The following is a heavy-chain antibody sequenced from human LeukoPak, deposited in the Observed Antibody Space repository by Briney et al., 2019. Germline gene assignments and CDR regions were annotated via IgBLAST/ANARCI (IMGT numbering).Heavy chain of an antibody. D-gene: IGHD3-10*01. J-gene: IGHJ6*03. CDR2: IIPIFGTA. Sequence: SVKVSCKASGGTFSSYAISWVRQAPGQGLEWMGRIIPIFGTANYAQKFQGRVTITTDESTSTAYVELSSLRSEDTAVYYCARDEWFGEFDYYYMDVWGKGTTVTVSS. CDR3: ARDEWFGEFDYYYMDV. V-gene: IGHV1-69*05. CDR1: GGTFSSYA.